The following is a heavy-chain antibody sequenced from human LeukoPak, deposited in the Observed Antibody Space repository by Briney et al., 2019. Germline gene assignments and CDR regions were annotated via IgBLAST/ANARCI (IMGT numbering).Heavy chain of an antibody. CDR1: GFTFSNYG. J-gene: IGHJ6*02. D-gene: IGHD5-12*01. CDR3: ARVVQTGYGGYKTYFYYYGMDV. V-gene: IGHV3-30*03. Sequence: GGSLRLSCAASGFTFSNYGMHWVRQPPGKGLEWVALISSDESNTYYADSVKGRFTISRGNSKNTLYLQMNSLRAEDTAMYYCARVVQTGYGGYKTYFYYYGMDVWGQGTTVTVSS. CDR2: ISSDESNT.